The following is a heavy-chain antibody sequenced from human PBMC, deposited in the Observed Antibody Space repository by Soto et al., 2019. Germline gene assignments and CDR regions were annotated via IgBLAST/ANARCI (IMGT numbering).Heavy chain of an antibody. Sequence: SETLSLTYTVSGGSISNDNYFWSWIRQHPGKGLEWIGYIHYSGSAYYNPSLRGRVIILVDTTKNQFSMRLTSVTAADTAMYYCAREVNVPADADAFDIWGQGTMVTVSS. J-gene: IGHJ3*02. CDR2: IHYSGSA. CDR1: GGSISNDNYF. CDR3: AREVNVPADADAFDI. D-gene: IGHD2-2*01. V-gene: IGHV4-31*02.